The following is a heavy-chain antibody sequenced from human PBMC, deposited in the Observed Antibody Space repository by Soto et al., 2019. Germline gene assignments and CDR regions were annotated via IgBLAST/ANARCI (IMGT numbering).Heavy chain of an antibody. CDR1: GFTFSSSG. D-gene: IGHD4-17*01. Sequence: VQLVDSVGPVVQPGRSLRLSCAASGFTFSSSGMHWVRQAPGTGREWVAVIWYDGSNKYYAASVKGRFTISRDNSKNTRYLQMDSLRAEDTAVYYCARESDYGDYSDWVYYFDYCGQGTMVTDSS. V-gene: IGHV3-33*01. CDR3: ARESDYGDYSDWVYYFDY. CDR2: IWYDGSNK. J-gene: IGHJ4*02.